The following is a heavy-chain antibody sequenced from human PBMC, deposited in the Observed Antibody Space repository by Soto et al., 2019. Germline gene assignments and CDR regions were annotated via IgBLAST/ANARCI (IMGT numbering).Heavy chain of an antibody. J-gene: IGHJ4*02. V-gene: IGHV3-23*01. CDR1: GFTFTNHA. CDR3: AKSGTFGANDY. Sequence: GGSLRLSCAASGFTFTNHAMSWVRQAPGKGLEWVSGISGGGGGTYYADSVEGRFTISRENSKNTLQLQMNSLRAEDTAVYYCAKSGTFGANDYWGQGTLVTVSS. D-gene: IGHD3-3*01. CDR2: ISGGGGGT.